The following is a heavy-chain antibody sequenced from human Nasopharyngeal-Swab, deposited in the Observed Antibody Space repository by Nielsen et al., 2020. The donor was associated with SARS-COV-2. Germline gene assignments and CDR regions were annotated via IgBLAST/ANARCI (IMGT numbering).Heavy chain of an antibody. CDR2: ISGSGGST. J-gene: IGHJ5*02. D-gene: IGHD2-15*01. CDR3: AKGLLSNWFDP. CDR1: GFTFSSYA. Sequence: GESLKSSWAASGFTFSSYAMSWVRQAPGKGLEWVSAISGSGGSTYYADSVKGRFTISRDNSKNTLYLQMNSLRAEDTAVYYCAKGLLSNWFDPWGQGTLVTVSS. V-gene: IGHV3-23*01.